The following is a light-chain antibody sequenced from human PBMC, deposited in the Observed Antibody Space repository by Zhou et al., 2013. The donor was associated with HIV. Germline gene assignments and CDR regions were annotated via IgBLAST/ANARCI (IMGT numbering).Light chain of an antibody. CDR3: QQSSGTPPGVT. CDR2: DAS. V-gene: IGKV1-33*01. CDR1: RDIKTS. Sequence: DIQMTQSPSSLSASVGDRVTITCQASRDIKTSLNWFQQKPGKAPKVLIYDASVLVTGVPSRFSGSGSGTDFTFTISSLQPEDFGTYYCQQSSGTPPGVTFGPGTKVDIK. J-gene: IGKJ3*01.